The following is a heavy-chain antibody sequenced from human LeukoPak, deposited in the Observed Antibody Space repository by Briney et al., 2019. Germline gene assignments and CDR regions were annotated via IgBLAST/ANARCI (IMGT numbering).Heavy chain of an antibody. J-gene: IGHJ4*02. CDR3: ARVGVGYDSSGYYPFDY. CDR2: IYYSGST. CDR1: GGSISSGGYY. D-gene: IGHD3-22*01. V-gene: IGHV4-61*08. Sequence: YPSQTLSLTCTVSGGSISSGGYYWSWIRQHPGKGLEWIGYIYYSGSTNYNPSLKSRVTISVDTSKNQFSLKLSSVTAADTAVYYCARVGVGYDSSGYYPFDYWGQGTLVTVSS.